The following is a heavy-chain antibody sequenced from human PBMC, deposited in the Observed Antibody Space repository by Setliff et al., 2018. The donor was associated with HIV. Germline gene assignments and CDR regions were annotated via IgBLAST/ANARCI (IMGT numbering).Heavy chain of an antibody. D-gene: IGHD6-13*01. CDR2: IYNSGST. J-gene: IGHJ5*02. CDR3: ARSGVSSTDWFDP. CDR1: GGSISTHY. Sequence: SETLSLTCTVSGGSISTHYWNWIRQPPGKGLEWIGYIYNSGSTNYNPSLKSRVTISVDTSKNQFSLKLSSVTAADTAVYYCARSGVSSTDWFDPWGQGTLVTVSS. V-gene: IGHV4-4*08.